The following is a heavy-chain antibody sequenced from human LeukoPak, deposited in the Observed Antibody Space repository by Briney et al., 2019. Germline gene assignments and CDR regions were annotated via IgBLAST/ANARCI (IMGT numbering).Heavy chain of an antibody. CDR1: GFTFDDYA. V-gene: IGHV3-9*01. CDR3: VKSAGKDGYRDVLDI. D-gene: IGHD5-24*01. J-gene: IGHJ3*02. Sequence: GGSLRLSCTAPGFTFDDYAMHWVRQPPGKGLEWVSGISWNGGSIGYADSVKGRFTISRDTFRNTLLLQMNSLRADDTAVYYCVKSAGKDGYRDVLDIWGQGTVVTVSS. CDR2: ISWNGGSI.